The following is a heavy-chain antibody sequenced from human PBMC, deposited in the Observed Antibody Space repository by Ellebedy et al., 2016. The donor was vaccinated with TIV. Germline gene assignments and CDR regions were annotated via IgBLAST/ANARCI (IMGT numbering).Heavy chain of an antibody. Sequence: ASVKVSCKASGYTFTNFNINWVRQAPGQGLEWMGWISPYNGDTKYTEKFQGRVTVTTDTSTSTAYMELRSLGSDDTAVYYCARGPPSGSPNFYCYFDLWGRGTLVTVSS. D-gene: IGHD3-10*01. CDR1: GYTFTNFN. V-gene: IGHV1-18*04. J-gene: IGHJ2*01. CDR3: ARGPPSGSPNFYCYFDL. CDR2: ISPYNGDT.